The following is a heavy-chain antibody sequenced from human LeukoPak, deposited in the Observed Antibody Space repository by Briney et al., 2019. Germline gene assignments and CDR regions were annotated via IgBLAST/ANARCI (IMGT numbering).Heavy chain of an antibody. CDR3: ARGAYIDLILRQNYFDY. Sequence: SVKVSCKASGGTFSSYAISWVRQAPGQGLEWMGGIIPIFGTANYAQKFQGRVTITADESTSTAYMELSSLRSEDTAVYYCARGAYIDLILRQNYFDYWGQGTLVTVSS. J-gene: IGHJ4*02. D-gene: IGHD3-22*01. V-gene: IGHV1-69*13. CDR2: IIPIFGTA. CDR1: GGTFSSYA.